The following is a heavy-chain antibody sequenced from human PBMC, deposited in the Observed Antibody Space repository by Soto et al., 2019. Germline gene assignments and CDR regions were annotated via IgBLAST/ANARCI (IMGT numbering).Heavy chain of an antibody. J-gene: IGHJ4*02. D-gene: IGHD6-19*01. CDR1: GFTFSSYG. CDR3: AKDRGRIAVAGHFDY. CDR2: ISYDGSNK. Sequence: PGGSLRLSCAASGFTFSSYGMHWVRQAPGKGLEWVAVISYDGSNKYYADSVKGRFTISRDNSKNTLYLQMNSLRAEDTAVYYCAKDRGRIAVAGHFDYWGQGTLVTVSS. V-gene: IGHV3-30*18.